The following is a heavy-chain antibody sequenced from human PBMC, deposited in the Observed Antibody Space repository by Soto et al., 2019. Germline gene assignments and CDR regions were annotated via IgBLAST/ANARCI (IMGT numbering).Heavy chain of an antibody. CDR2: IRQDESEK. CDR1: GLTFCDYW. Sequence: EVQLVESGGGLVQPGGSLRLSCAGSGLTFCDYWMSWVRPAPGKGLEGVANIRQDESEKNYADSVKGRFTISRDNAKSSVYLQMNSLRAEDTAVYYCTNDKFSGSYYVRGLTYYFEYWGQGTLVTVSS. D-gene: IGHD1-26*01. CDR3: TNDKFSGSYYVRGLTYYFEY. J-gene: IGHJ4*02. V-gene: IGHV3-7*03.